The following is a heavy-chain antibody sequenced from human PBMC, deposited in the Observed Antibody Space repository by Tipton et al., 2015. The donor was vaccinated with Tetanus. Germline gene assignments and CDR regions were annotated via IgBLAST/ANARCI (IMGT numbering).Heavy chain of an antibody. CDR1: GGSMSGSGHY. J-gene: IGHJ1*01. CDR3: ARVVPYYYDTSGHHGEYFQE. D-gene: IGHD3-22*01. CDR2: IYYSGST. Sequence: TLSLTCIVSGGSMSGSGHYGAWVRQSPGKGLEWIGNIYYSGSTYYNPSLKSPVTISVDTSKNQFSLTVSSVTAADTAVYYCARVVPYYYDTSGHHGEYFQEWGQGTQVIVSS. V-gene: IGHV4-31*01.